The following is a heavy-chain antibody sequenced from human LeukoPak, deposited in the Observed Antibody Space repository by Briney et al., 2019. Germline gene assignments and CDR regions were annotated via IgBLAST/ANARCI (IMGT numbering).Heavy chain of an antibody. CDR3: AKPARTDYTDY. D-gene: IGHD1-14*01. V-gene: IGHV3-23*01. J-gene: IGHJ4*02. CDR1: EFTFFTYW. CDR2: ISGSGGST. Sequence: GGSLRLSCAASEFTFFTYWMTWVRQAPGKGLEWVSAISGSGGSTYYADSVKGRFTISRDNSKNTLYLQMNSLRAEDTAVYYCAKPARTDYTDYWGQGTLVTVSS.